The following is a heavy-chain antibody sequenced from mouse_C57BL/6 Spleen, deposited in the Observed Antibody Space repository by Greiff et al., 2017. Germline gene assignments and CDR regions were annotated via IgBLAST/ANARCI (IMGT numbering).Heavy chain of an antibody. CDR2: INPNNGGT. CDR3: ARTHYCGSSLGY. J-gene: IGHJ2*01. D-gene: IGHD1-1*01. Sequence: VQLQQSGPELAKPGASVKISCKASGYTFTDYYMNWVKQSHGKSLEWIGDINPNNGGTSYNQKFKGKATLTVDKSSSTAYMELRSLTSKDSAGYYCARTHYCGSSLGYWGQGTTLTVSS. V-gene: IGHV1-26*01. CDR1: GYTFTDYY.